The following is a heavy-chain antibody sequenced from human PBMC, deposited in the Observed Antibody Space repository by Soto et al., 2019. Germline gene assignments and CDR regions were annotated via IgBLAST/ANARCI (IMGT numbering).Heavy chain of an antibody. CDR3: AHSPDDYGDYHFDY. J-gene: IGHJ4*02. CDR2: IYWDDDK. Sequence: SGPTLVNTTQTLTLIGTFSGFSLSTSGVDVGCIRQPHGKALEWLAIIYWDDDKRYSPSLKRRLTITKDTSKKQVVLTMTNMDPVDTATYYCAHSPDDYGDYHFDYWGQGTLVTVSS. CDR1: GFSLSTSGVD. V-gene: IGHV2-5*02. D-gene: IGHD4-17*01.